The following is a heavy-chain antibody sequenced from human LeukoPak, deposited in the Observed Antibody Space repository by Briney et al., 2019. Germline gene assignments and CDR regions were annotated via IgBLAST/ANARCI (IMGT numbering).Heavy chain of an antibody. V-gene: IGHV3-30*18. CDR1: GFTFSSYG. CDR2: ISYDGSNK. J-gene: IGHJ4*02. Sequence: GRSLRLSCAASGFTFSSYGMHWVRQAPGKGLEWVAVISYDGSNKYYADSVKGRFTISRDNSKNTLYLHMNSLRAEDTAVYYCAKDWDIVATIDYWGQGTLVTVSS. D-gene: IGHD5-12*01. CDR3: AKDWDIVATIDY.